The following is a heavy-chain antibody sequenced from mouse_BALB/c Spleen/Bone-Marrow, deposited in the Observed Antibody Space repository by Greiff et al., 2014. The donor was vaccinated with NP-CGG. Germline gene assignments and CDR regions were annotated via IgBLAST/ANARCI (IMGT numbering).Heavy chain of an antibody. D-gene: IGHD4-1*01. CDR2: IHYSGIT. Sequence: VQLKDSGPDLVKPSQSLSLTCTVTGYSITSYYSWHWIRQFPGNKLEWMGYIHYSGITVYNPSLKSRISITRDTSNNQFFLQLNSVTTEDTATYYCARFAGTPYTMNYWGQRTSVTVSS. CDR1: GYSITSYYS. V-gene: IGHV3-1*02. J-gene: IGHJ4*01. CDR3: ARFAGTPYTMNY.